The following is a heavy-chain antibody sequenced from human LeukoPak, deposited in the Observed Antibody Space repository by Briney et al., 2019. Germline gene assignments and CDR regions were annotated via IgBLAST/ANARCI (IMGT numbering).Heavy chain of an antibody. CDR3: ARVEGQYSSSWYYYYYGMDV. CDR1: GYTFTSYG. V-gene: IGHV7-4-1*02. Sequence: ASVKVSCKASGYTFTSYGISWVRQAPGQGLEWMGWINTNTGNPTYAQGFTGRFVFSLDTSVSTAYLQISSLKAEDTAVYYCARVEGQYSSSWYYYYYGMDVWGQGTTVTVSS. CDR2: INTNTGNP. D-gene: IGHD6-13*01. J-gene: IGHJ6*02.